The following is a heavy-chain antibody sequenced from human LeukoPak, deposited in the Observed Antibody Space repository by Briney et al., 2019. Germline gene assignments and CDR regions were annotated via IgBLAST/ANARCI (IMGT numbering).Heavy chain of an antibody. Sequence: PGGSLRLSCAASGFTFSSYSMNWVRQAPGKGLEWVSYISSSSTIYYADSVKGRFTISRDNAKNSLYLQMNSLRAEDTAVYYCAGEPRPPIVVVPAASYYYMDVWGKGTTVTVSS. CDR3: AGEPRPPIVVVPAASYYYMDV. CDR1: GFTFSSYS. D-gene: IGHD2-2*01. J-gene: IGHJ6*03. CDR2: ISSSSTI. V-gene: IGHV3-48*01.